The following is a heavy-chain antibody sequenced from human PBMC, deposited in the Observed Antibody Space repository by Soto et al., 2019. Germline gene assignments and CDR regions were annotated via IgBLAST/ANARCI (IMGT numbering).Heavy chain of an antibody. Sequence: QVQLVQSGPEVGKPGASVKVSCKASGYTFTGYYLHWVRQAPGQGLEWMGYINPDSGRTRYAQKFQGTVTMTRDTSITPAYLELSSLKYDDKAIFYCALSFSQTNIDVWGQGTTVIVSS. J-gene: IGHJ6*01. CDR3: ALSFSQTNIDV. CDR2: INPDSGRT. V-gene: IGHV1-2*02. CDR1: GYTFTGYY.